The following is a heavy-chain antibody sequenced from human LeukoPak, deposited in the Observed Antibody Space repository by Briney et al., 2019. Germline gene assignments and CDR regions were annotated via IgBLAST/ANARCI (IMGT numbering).Heavy chain of an antibody. CDR1: GYTFTGYY. CDR2: INPNSGGT. D-gene: IGHD6-13*01. J-gene: IGHJ4*02. V-gene: IGHV1-2*02. Sequence: GASVEVSCKASGYTFTGYYMHWVRQAPGQGLEWMGWINPNSGGTNYAQKFQGRVTMTRDTSISTAYMELSRLRSDDTAVYYCARDLWMTMSSSQKTSSYWAQGTLVTVSS. CDR3: ARDLWMTMSSSQKTSSY.